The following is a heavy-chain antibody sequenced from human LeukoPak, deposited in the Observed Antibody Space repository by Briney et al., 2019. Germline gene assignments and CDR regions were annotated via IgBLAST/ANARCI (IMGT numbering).Heavy chain of an antibody. D-gene: IGHD3-10*01. J-gene: IGHJ4*02. CDR1: GYTFTYRY. CDR2: ITPFNGNT. V-gene: IGHV1-45*02. Sequence: VASVKVSCKASGYTFTYRYLHWVRQAPGQALEWMGWITPFNGNTNYAQKFQDRVTITRDRSMSTAYMELSSLRSEDTAMYYCASDITMVRGATIDYWGQGTLVTVSS. CDR3: ASDITMVRGATIDY.